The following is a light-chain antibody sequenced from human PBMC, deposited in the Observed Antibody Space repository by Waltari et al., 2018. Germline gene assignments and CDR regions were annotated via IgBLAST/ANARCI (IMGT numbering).Light chain of an antibody. CDR2: AAS. V-gene: IGKV1-39*01. CDR1: QTIDVY. CDR3: QQSLDSPYT. J-gene: IGKJ2*01. Sequence: DIQMTQSPSSLSASVGDTVTISCRASQTIDVYLNWYQQQPGKAPNLLIYAASTLLIGFPSRFSGFGSETEFTLTITGLQPEDFATYYCQQSLDSPYTFGQGTRLEI.